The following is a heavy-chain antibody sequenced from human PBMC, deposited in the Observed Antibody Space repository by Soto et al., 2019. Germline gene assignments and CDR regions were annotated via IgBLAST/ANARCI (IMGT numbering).Heavy chain of an antibody. V-gene: IGHV1-3*01. CDR2: INAGNGNT. Sequence: QVQLVQSGAEVKKPGASVKVSCKASGYTFTSYAMHWVRQAPGQRLEWMGWINAGNGNTKYSQKFQGRVTITRDTSASTPYMELSSLRSAATAVYYCARGPGGPAGPGDYWGQGTLVTVSS. CDR3: ARGPGGPAGPGDY. CDR1: GYTFTSYA. D-gene: IGHD1-26*01. J-gene: IGHJ4*02.